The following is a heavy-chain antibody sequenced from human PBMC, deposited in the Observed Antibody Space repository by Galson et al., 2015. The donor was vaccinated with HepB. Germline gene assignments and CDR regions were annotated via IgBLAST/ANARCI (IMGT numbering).Heavy chain of an antibody. CDR3: ARVEGLGQFDY. V-gene: IGHV3-7*03. Sequence: SCKVSGVTFSNYGITWVRQAPGKGLEWVANIDPDGSEKYYVDSEKGRFTISRDNAKNSVFLQMNSLRAEDTAMYYCARVEGLGQFDYWGQGTLVAVSS. CDR1: GVTFSNYG. D-gene: IGHD6-19*01. J-gene: IGHJ4*02. CDR2: IDPDGSEK.